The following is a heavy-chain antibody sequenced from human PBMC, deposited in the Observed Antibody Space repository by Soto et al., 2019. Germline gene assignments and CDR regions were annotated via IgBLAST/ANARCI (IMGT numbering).Heavy chain of an antibody. V-gene: IGHV3-64D*06. J-gene: IGHJ4*02. CDR3: VKAYGSGSYYYFDY. D-gene: IGHD3-10*01. CDR1: GFTFSSYA. CDR2: ISSNGGST. Sequence: VGSLRLSCSASGFTFSSYAMHWVRQAPGKGLEYVSAISSNGGSTYYADSVKGRFTISRDNSKNTLYLQMSSLRAEDTAVYYCVKAYGSGSYYYFDYWGQGTLVTVSS.